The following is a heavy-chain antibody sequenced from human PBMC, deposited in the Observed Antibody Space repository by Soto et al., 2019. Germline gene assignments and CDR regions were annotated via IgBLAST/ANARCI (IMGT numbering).Heavy chain of an antibody. CDR1: GFTFSGYN. D-gene: IGHD4-17*01. CDR2: IAASRTSI. V-gene: IGHV3-21*01. CDR3: ARKGDGDYGWIGV. Sequence: PGGSLRLSCAASGFTFSGYNMSWVRQAPWRGLEWVSYIAASRTSIYYADSVKGRFTISRDNAKNSLYLQLNSLRAEDTAVYYWARKGDGDYGWIGVWGQGATVTV. J-gene: IGHJ6*02.